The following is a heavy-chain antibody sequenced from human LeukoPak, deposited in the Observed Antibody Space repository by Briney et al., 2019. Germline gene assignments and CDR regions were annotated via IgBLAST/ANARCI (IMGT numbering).Heavy chain of an antibody. V-gene: IGHV4-31*03. D-gene: IGHD5-18*01. Sequence: PSQTLSLTCTVSGGSISSGGYYWSWLRQHPGQGLEWIVYIYYSGSTYYNPSLKSRVTISVDTSKNQFSLKLSSVTAADTAVYYCARDLSGYSYGFFDYWGQGTLVTVSS. J-gene: IGHJ4*02. CDR1: GGSISSGGYY. CDR3: ARDLSGYSYGFFDY. CDR2: IYYSGST.